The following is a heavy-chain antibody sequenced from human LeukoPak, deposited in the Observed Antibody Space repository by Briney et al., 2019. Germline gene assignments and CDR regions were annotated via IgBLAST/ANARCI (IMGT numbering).Heavy chain of an antibody. V-gene: IGHV3-23*01. CDR3: AKTQGYFDY. Sequence: PGGSLRLSCAASGFTFSNYGMTWVRQAPGKGLEWVSGISGSGGTTYDADSVKGRFTVSRDNSKNIIYLQMNSLRADDTAVYFCAKTQGYFDYWGQGTLVTVSS. CDR2: ISGSGGTT. CDR1: GFTFSNYG. J-gene: IGHJ4*02.